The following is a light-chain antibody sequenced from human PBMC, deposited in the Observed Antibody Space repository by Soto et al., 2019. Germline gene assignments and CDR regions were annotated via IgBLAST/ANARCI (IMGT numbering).Light chain of an antibody. V-gene: IGKV1-5*01. CDR3: QQHGQWPIT. CDR2: DAS. J-gene: IGKJ5*01. CDR1: QSISSW. Sequence: DIQMTQSPSTLSASVGDRVTITCRASQSISSWLAWYQQKPGKAPKLLIYDASSLESGVPSRFGGSGSGTEFTLTISSLQPDDFATYYCQQHGQWPITFGQGTRLEIK.